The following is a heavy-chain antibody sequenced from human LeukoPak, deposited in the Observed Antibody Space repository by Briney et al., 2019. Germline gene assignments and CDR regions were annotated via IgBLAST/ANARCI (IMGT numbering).Heavy chain of an antibody. CDR3: GRAFPPLRTSSAGDL. D-gene: IGHD3-16*01. J-gene: IGHJ4*02. CDR1: GFTSSDYD. Sequence: GGSLRLSCSASGFTSSDYDMNWVRQAPGKGLEWVSSISGLSTHIYYGDSVKGRFSISRDNAKNSLYLQMNSLGVEDTAIYYCGRAFPPLRTSSAGDLWGQGILVTVSS. CDR2: ISGLSTHI. V-gene: IGHV3-69-1*02.